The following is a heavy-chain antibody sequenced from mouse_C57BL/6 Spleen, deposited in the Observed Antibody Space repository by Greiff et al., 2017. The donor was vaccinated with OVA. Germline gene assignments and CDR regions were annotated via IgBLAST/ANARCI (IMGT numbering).Heavy chain of an antibody. CDR2: INPNYGTT. Sequence: VQLKQSGPELVKPGASVKISCKASGYSFTDYNMNWVKQSNGKSLEWIGVINPNYGTTSYNQKFKGKATLTVDQSSSTAYMQLNSLTSEDSAVYYCARNYYGSSYRYFDVWGTGTTVTVSS. J-gene: IGHJ1*03. CDR3: ARNYYGSSYRYFDV. CDR1: GYSFTDYN. D-gene: IGHD1-1*01. V-gene: IGHV1-39*01.